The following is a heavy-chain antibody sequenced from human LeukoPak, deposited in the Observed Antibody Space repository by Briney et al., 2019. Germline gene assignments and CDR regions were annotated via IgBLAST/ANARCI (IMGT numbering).Heavy chain of an antibody. CDR1: GGSISSYY. V-gene: IGHV4-59*01. Sequence: PSETLSLTCTVSGGSISSYYWGWIRQPPGKGLEWIGYIYYSGSTNYNPSLKSRVTISVDTSKNQFSLKLSSVTAADTAVYYCARDLGGSYPFDYWGQGTLVTVSS. CDR2: IYYSGST. CDR3: ARDLGGSYPFDY. D-gene: IGHD1-26*01. J-gene: IGHJ4*02.